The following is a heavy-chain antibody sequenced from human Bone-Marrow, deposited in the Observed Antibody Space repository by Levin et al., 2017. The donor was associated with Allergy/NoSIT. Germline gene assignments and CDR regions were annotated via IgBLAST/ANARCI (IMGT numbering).Heavy chain of an antibody. J-gene: IGHJ4*02. CDR1: GFTFSNLP. D-gene: IGHD3-10*01. CDR2: ISGTGYTT. CDR3: VKDLEPYGSGRVRRGDY. Sequence: PGGSLRLSCAASGFTFSNLPMSWVRQAPGKGLEWVSAISGTGYTTYYADSVKGRFTISRDNSKNTLYLQMNGLRPEDTAVYYCVKDLEPYGSGRVRRGDYWGQGPLVTVSS. V-gene: IGHV3-23*01.